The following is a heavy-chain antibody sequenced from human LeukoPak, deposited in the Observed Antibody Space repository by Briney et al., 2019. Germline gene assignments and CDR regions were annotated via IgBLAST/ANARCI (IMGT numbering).Heavy chain of an antibody. CDR3: ARGGVGAAYFDY. J-gene: IGHJ4*02. Sequence: ASVTVSCKASGGTFSSYAISWVRQAPGQGLEWTGGIIPIFGTANYAQKFQGRVTITADESASTAYMELSSLRSEDTAVYYCARGGVGAAYFDYWGQGTLVTVSS. CDR2: IIPIFGTA. V-gene: IGHV1-69*13. D-gene: IGHD2-15*01. CDR1: GGTFSSYA.